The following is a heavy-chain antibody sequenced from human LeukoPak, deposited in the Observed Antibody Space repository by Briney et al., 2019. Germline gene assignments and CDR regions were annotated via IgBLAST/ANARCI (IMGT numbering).Heavy chain of an antibody. CDR1: GFTFRNVW. D-gene: IGHD5-12*01. V-gene: IGHV3-15*01. CDR3: TTSSDYEGLFDY. CDR2: IKSISDGGTE. Sequence: GGSLRLSCAASGFTFRNVWMSWVRQAPGKGLEWVGRIKSISDGGTEDYAAPVRGRLTISRDDSKNTLYLQMNNLKTEDTAIYYCTTSSDYEGLFDYWGQGILVTVSS. J-gene: IGHJ4*02.